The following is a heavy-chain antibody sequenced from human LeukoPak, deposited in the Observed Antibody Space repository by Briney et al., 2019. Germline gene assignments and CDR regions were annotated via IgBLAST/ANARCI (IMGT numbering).Heavy chain of an antibody. CDR1: GGTFSSYA. V-gene: IGHV1-8*03. CDR2: MNPNSGNT. D-gene: IGHD3-16*01. Sequence: WASVKVSCKASGGTFSSYAISWVRQAPGQGLEWMGWMNPNSGNTGYAQKFQGRVTITRNTSISTAYMELSSLRSEDTAVYYCARGVNTYLWFGGDYMDVWGKGSTVTVSS. J-gene: IGHJ6*03. CDR3: ARGVNTYLWFGGDYMDV.